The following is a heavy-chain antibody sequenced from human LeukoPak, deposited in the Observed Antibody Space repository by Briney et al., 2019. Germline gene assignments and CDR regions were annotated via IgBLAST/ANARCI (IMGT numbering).Heavy chain of an antibody. Sequence: ASVKVSCKVSGYTLTELSMHWVRQAPGKGLEWMGGFDPEDGETIYAQKFQGRVTMTEDTSTDTAYMELSSLRSEDTAVYYCATVAGTSLSNYYYMDVWGKGTTVTVSS. CDR3: ATVAGTSLSNYYYMDV. CDR1: GYTLTELS. V-gene: IGHV1-24*01. CDR2: FDPEDGET. J-gene: IGHJ6*03. D-gene: IGHD6-19*01.